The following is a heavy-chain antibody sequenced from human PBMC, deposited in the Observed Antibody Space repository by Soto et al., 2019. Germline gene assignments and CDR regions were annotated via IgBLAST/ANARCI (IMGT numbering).Heavy chain of an antibody. Sequence: EVQLSGSGGGLVQPGGSLRLSCAASGFTFSSYAMSWVRQAPGKGLEWVSAISGSSTSTYYADSVKGRFTISRDNSKNTLYLQMHSLRAEDTDVYYCAKDPSSGFAMENYFDYWGQGTLVTVSS. CDR1: GFTFSSYA. V-gene: IGHV3-23*01. CDR2: ISGSSTST. CDR3: AKDPSSGFAMENYFDY. J-gene: IGHJ4*02. D-gene: IGHD3-10*01.